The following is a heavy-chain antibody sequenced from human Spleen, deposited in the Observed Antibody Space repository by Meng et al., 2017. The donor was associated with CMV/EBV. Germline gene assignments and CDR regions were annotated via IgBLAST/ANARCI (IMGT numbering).Heavy chain of an antibody. CDR3: AKGGGERVTFDAMDV. CDR2: ISSSSSYI. V-gene: IGHV3-21*03. D-gene: IGHD2-21*02. Sequence: GSLKISCAASGFTFSSYSMNWVRQAPGKGLEWVSSISSSSSYIYYADSVKGRFTISRDNAKKTLSLQMDSLRPEDTALYYCAKGGGERVTFDAMDVWGQGTTVTVSS. J-gene: IGHJ6*02. CDR1: GFTFSSYS.